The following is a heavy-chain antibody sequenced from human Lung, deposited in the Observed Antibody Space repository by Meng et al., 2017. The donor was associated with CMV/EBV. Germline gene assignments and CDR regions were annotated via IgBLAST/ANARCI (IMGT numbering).Heavy chain of an antibody. CDR2: MNPNSGNT. CDR1: GYTFTTYD. D-gene: IGHD2-2*01. V-gene: IGHV1-8*01. J-gene: IGHJ6*02. CDR3: ARTRIEVEPDGRKIKYYNYGMDV. Sequence: SVXVSXXASGYTFTTYDINWVRQATGQGLEWMGWMNPNSGNTGYAQKFQGRVTLTRVTSISTAYMELSSLTSDDTAVYYCARTRIEVEPDGRKIKYYNYGMDVWGQGXTVTVSS.